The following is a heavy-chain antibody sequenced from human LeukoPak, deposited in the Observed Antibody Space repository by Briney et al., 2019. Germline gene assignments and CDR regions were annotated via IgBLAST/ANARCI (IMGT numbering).Heavy chain of an antibody. CDR3: AKDMYSSSWYYFDY. V-gene: IGHV3-30*18. D-gene: IGHD6-13*01. J-gene: IGHJ4*02. CDR1: GFIFSTYA. Sequence: GGSLRLSCAASGFIFSTYAMHWVRQAPGKGLEWVAVISYDGSNKYYADSVKGRFTISRDNSKNTLYLQMNSLRAEDTAVYYCAKDMYSSSWYYFDYWGQGTLVTVSS. CDR2: ISYDGSNK.